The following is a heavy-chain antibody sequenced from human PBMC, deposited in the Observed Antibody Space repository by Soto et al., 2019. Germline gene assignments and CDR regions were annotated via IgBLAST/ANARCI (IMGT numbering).Heavy chain of an antibody. J-gene: IGHJ6*02. V-gene: IGHV4-39*07. Sequence: PSETLSLTCTVSGGSISSSSYYWGWIRQPPGKGLEWIGEIYHSGSTNYNPSLKSRVTISVDKSKNQFSLKLSSVTAADTAVYYCARVLCGGAVAGTYMGCYYGMDVWGQGTTVTVSS. CDR3: ARVLCGGAVAGTYMGCYYGMDV. CDR2: IYHSGST. D-gene: IGHD6-19*01. CDR1: GGSISSSSYY.